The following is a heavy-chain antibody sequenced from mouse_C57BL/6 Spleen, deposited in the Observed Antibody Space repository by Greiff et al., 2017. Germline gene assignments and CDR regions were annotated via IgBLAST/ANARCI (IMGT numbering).Heavy chain of an antibody. V-gene: IGHV2-2*01. CDR3: ARNNYYGSSSYYFDY. CDR1: GFSLTSYG. CDR2: IWSGGST. Sequence: VQLQQSGPGLVQPSQSLSITCTVSGFSLTSYGVHWVRQSPGKGLEWLGVIWSGGSTDYKAAFISRLSISKDNSKSQVFFKMNSLQADDTAIYYCARNNYYGSSSYYFDYWGQGTTLTVSS. J-gene: IGHJ2*01. D-gene: IGHD1-1*01.